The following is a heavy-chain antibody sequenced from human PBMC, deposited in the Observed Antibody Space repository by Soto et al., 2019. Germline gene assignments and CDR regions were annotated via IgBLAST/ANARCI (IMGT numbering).Heavy chain of an antibody. CDR3: AREPGIEYGDYLWYFEL. CDR1: GFTFSSYA. J-gene: IGHJ2*01. Sequence: QVQLVESGGGVVQPGRSLRLSCAASGFTFSSYAMHWVRQAPGKGLEWVAVISYDGSNKYYADSVKGRFTISRDNSKDTLYLQMNSLMAEDAAVYYCAREPGIEYGDYLWYFELWGRGTLVTVSS. V-gene: IGHV3-30-3*01. D-gene: IGHD4-17*01. CDR2: ISYDGSNK.